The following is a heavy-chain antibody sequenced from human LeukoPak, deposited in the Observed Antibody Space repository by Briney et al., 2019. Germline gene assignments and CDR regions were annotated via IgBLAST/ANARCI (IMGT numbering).Heavy chain of an antibody. CDR3: ARGLAAAGTFDC. CDR2: ITTSDGST. Sequence: GSLRLSCAASGFTFSSYTMSWVRQAPGKGLEWVSTITTSDGSTYYADSVKGRFTISRDNSKNTLYLLMNNLRAEDTAVYYCARGLAAAGTFDCWGQGTLVTVSS. CDR1: GFTFSSYT. J-gene: IGHJ4*02. D-gene: IGHD6-13*01. V-gene: IGHV3-23*01.